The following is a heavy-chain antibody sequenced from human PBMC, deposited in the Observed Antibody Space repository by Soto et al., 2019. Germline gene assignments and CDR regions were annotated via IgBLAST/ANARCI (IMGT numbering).Heavy chain of an antibody. CDR3: ARDTDLKPHAFDI. V-gene: IGHV1-2*02. CDR2: INPNSGGT. Sequence: GASVKVSCKASGYTFTGYYMHWVLQAPGQGLEWMGWINPNSGGTNYAQKFQGRVTMTRDTSISTAYMELSRLRSDDTAVYYCARDTDLKPHAFDIWGQGTMVTVSS. J-gene: IGHJ3*02. CDR1: GYTFTGYY. D-gene: IGHD4-17*01.